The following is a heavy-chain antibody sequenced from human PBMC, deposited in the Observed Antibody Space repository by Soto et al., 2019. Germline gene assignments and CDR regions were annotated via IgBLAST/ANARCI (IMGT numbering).Heavy chain of an antibody. CDR2: VYYGGST. D-gene: IGHD3-22*01. CDR1: GGSISSSSYY. J-gene: IGHJ6*02. Sequence: SETLSLTCTVSGGSISSSSYYWGWIRQPPGKGQDWFGNVYYGGSTYYNPSLKSRVTISVETSKSQFSLKLSSVTAADTAVYYCAGGDYYHSSGYYFYYYTMDVWGQGTTVTVSS. V-gene: IGHV4-39*01. CDR3: AGGDYYHSSGYYFYYYTMDV.